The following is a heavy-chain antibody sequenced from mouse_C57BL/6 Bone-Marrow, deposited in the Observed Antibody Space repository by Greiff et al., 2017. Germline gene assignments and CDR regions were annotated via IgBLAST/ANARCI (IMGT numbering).Heavy chain of an antibody. V-gene: IGHV10-1*01. CDR3: VRLGDY. CDR2: IRSKSNNYAT. Sequence: EVQLVESGGGLVQPKGSLKLSCAASGFSFNTYAMNWVRQALGKGWEWVARIRSKSNNYATSYADSVKDRFTISRDNAESMLYLQMNNVKTEDTDMYYCVRLGDYWGRGTTLTVSS. CDR1: GFSFNTYA. J-gene: IGHJ2*01.